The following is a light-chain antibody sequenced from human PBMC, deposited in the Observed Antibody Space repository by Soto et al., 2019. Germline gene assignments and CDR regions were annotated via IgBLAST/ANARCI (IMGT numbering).Light chain of an antibody. V-gene: IGKV3-20*01. CDR1: QTVRNNY. CDR3: QQFSSYPLT. Sequence: EFVLTQSPGTLSLSPGERATLSCRASQTVRNNYLAWYQQKPGQAPRLLIYDASSRATGIPDRFSGGGSGTDFTLTISRLEPEDFAVYYCQQFSSYPLTVGGGTKGDIK. J-gene: IGKJ4*01. CDR2: DAS.